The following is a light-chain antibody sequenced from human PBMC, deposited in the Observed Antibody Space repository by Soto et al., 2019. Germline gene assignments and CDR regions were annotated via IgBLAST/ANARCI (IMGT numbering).Light chain of an antibody. V-gene: IGKV1-39*01. CDR1: QSVSNY. CDR3: QQSYSTPRT. CDR2: AAS. J-gene: IGKJ1*01. Sequence: DIQMTQSPSSLSASVGDRVTITCRASQSVSNYLCWYQQNPGKAPKLLIYAASTLQRGVPSRFSGSGSGTDVTLTISSLQPEDFATYYCQQSYSTPRTCGQGTKVEI.